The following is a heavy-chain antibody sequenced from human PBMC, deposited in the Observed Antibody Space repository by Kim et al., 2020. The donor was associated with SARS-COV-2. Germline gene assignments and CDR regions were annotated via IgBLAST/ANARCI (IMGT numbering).Heavy chain of an antibody. D-gene: IGHD1-1*01. Sequence: ASVKVSCKVSGYTLTELSMHWVRQAPGKGLEWMGGFDPEDGETIYAQKFQGRVTMTEDTSTDTAYMELSSLRSEDTAVYYCATARYNWNDAPFDYWGQGTLVTVSS. J-gene: IGHJ4*02. V-gene: IGHV1-24*01. CDR2: FDPEDGET. CDR1: GYTLTELS. CDR3: ATARYNWNDAPFDY.